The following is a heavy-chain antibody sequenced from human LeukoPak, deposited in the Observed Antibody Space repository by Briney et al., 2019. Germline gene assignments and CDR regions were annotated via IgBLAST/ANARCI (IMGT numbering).Heavy chain of an antibody. Sequence: GGSLRLSCAASGFTFSRYAMSWVRQAPGKRLEWVSAISGSGGTTYYADSVKGRFTISRDNSKNTLYLQMSSLRAEDTAVYYCAKTLHSGDYGKFDYWGQGTLVTVSS. V-gene: IGHV3-23*01. J-gene: IGHJ4*02. CDR1: GFTFSRYA. CDR2: ISGSGGTT. CDR3: AKTLHSGDYGKFDY. D-gene: IGHD4-17*01.